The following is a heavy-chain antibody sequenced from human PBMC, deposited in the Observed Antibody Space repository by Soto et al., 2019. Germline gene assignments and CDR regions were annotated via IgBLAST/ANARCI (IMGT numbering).Heavy chain of an antibody. CDR2: IYPGDSDT. V-gene: IGHV5-51*01. CDR1: GYSFTSYW. CDR3: AGPTTVTAGYYGMDV. Sequence: GESLKISCKGSGYSFTSYWIGWVRQMPGKGLEWMGIIYPGDSDTRYSPSFQGQVTISADKSISTAYLQWSSLKASDTAMYYCAGPTTVTAGYYGMDVWGQGTTVTVSS. D-gene: IGHD4-17*01. J-gene: IGHJ6*02.